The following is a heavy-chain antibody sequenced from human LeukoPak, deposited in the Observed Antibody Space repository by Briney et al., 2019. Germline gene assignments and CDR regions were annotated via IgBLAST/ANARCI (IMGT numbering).Heavy chain of an antibody. CDR2: INHSGSN. Sequence: TSETLSLNCAVYGGSFSGYCWSWIRQPPGKGLEWIGEINHSGSNNYNPSLKSRVTISVDTSKNQFSLKLSSVTAADTAVYYCARREQQLVNFDYWGQGTLVTVSS. CDR1: GGSFSGYC. J-gene: IGHJ4*02. V-gene: IGHV4-34*01. D-gene: IGHD6-13*01. CDR3: ARREQQLVNFDY.